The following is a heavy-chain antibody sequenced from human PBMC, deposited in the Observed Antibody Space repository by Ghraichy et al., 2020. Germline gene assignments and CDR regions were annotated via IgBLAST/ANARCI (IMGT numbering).Heavy chain of an antibody. Sequence: SETLSLTCAVYGGSFSGHYWSWNRQPPGKGLEWIGEINHSGITNYNPSLKSRVTILVDTSQNQLSLKLTSVTAADTAVYYCARNWYWYFDIWGRGTLVTVSS. CDR2: INHSGIT. D-gene: IGHD1-1*01. CDR3: ARNWYWYFDI. CDR1: GGSFSGHY. J-gene: IGHJ2*01. V-gene: IGHV4-34*01.